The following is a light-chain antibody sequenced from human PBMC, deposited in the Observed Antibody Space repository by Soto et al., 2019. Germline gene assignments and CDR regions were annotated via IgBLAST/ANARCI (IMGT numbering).Light chain of an antibody. J-gene: IGKJ5*01. Sequence: EIVMTQSPATLSVSPGERATLSCRASESVSTNLAWYHQKPGQAPRLLIYGASTRATGIPARFSGSGSGTEFTLTISSLQSEDFAVYYCQQRSNWPLITFGQGTRLEIK. CDR3: QQRSNWPLIT. V-gene: IGKV3-15*01. CDR2: GAS. CDR1: ESVSTN.